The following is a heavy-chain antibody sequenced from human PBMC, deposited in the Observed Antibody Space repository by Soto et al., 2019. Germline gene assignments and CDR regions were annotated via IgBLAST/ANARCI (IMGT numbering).Heavy chain of an antibody. CDR3: ARDSIVGATTTEYAFDY. Sequence: QVQLVESGGGVVQPGRSLRLSCAASGFTFSSYAMHWVRQAPGKGLEWVAVISYDGSNKYYADSVKGRFTISRDNSKNTLYLQMNSLRAEDTAVYYCARDSIVGATTTEYAFDYWGQGTLVTVSS. V-gene: IGHV3-30-3*01. CDR2: ISYDGSNK. D-gene: IGHD1-26*01. CDR1: GFTFSSYA. J-gene: IGHJ4*02.